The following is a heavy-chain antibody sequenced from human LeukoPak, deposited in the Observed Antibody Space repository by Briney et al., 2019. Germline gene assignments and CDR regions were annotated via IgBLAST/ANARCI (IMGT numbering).Heavy chain of an antibody. CDR2: MKQDGSEK. D-gene: IGHD6-13*01. CDR1: GFPFSSYW. Sequence: GGSLRLSCAASGFPFSSYWMTWVRQAPGKGLEWVANMKQDGSEKYYVDSVKGRFTISRDNAKNSLYLQMTSLRAEDTAVYYCARDVGYSSPDYWGQGTLVTVSS. J-gene: IGHJ4*02. CDR3: ARDVGYSSPDY. V-gene: IGHV3-7*01.